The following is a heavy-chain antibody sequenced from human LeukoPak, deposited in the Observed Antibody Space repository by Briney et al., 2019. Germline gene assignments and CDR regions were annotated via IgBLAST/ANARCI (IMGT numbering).Heavy chain of an antibody. D-gene: IGHD3-22*01. V-gene: IGHV4-59*08. Sequence: NPSETLSLTCTVSGXSISSYYWSWIRQPPGKGLEWIGYIYYSGSTNYNPSLKSRVTISVDTSKNQFSLKLSSVTAADTAVYYCARGSFDRMVITDAYYFDYWGQGTLVTVSS. CDR2: IYYSGST. CDR1: GXSISSYY. CDR3: ARGSFDRMVITDAYYFDY. J-gene: IGHJ4*02.